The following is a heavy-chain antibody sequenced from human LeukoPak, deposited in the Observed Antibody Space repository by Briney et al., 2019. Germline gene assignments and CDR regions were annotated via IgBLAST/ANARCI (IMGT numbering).Heavy chain of an antibody. V-gene: IGHV1-3*01. CDR3: ARSITMVRGVPYYYYGMDV. D-gene: IGHD3-10*01. Sequence: ASVKVSCKASGYTFTSYAMHWVRQAPGQRLEWMGWINAGNGNTKYSQKFQGRVTITRDTSASTAYMELSSLRSEDTAVYYCARSITMVRGVPYYYYGMDVWGKGTTVTVSS. CDR1: GYTFTSYA. CDR2: INAGNGNT. J-gene: IGHJ6*04.